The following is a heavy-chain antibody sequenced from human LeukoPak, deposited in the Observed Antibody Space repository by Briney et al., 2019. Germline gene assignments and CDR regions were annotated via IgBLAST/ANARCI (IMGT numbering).Heavy chain of an antibody. Sequence: SVKVSCKASGGTFSSYATSWVRQAPGQGLEWMGRIIPILGIANYAQKFQGRVTITAGKSTSTAYMELSSLRSEDTAVYYCARAVGGACFDYWGQGTLVTVSS. CDR3: ARAVGGACFDY. CDR1: GGTFSSYA. J-gene: IGHJ4*02. CDR2: IIPILGIA. V-gene: IGHV1-69*04. D-gene: IGHD4-17*01.